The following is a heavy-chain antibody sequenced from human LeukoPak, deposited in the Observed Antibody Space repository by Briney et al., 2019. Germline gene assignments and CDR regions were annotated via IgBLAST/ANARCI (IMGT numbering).Heavy chain of an antibody. CDR3: ARDYYYDSSGYFYN. CDR2: ISSSGSTI. D-gene: IGHD3-22*01. Sequence: GGSLRLSCAASGFTFSDYYMSWIRQAPGKGLEWVSYISSSGSTIYYADPVKGRFTISRDNAKNSLYLQMNSLRAEDTAVYYCARDYYYDSSGYFYNWGQGTLVTVSS. CDR1: GFTFSDYY. J-gene: IGHJ4*02. V-gene: IGHV3-11*01.